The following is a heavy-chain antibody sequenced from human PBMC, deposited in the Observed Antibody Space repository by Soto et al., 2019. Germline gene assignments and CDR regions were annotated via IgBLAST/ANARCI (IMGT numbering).Heavy chain of an antibody. V-gene: IGHV4-39*01. D-gene: IGHD5-12*01. J-gene: IGHJ4*02. Sequence: SETLSLTCTVSGGSVTGTSYYWGCVRQPPGKGLGWIGSRSYSETTYYNPSFKSRVTISVDTSKNQFSLKLTSVTAAYTAVYYCARHPRYNQVAYWGQGTLVTVSS. CDR1: GGSVTGTSYY. CDR2: RSYSETT. CDR3: ARHPRYNQVAY.